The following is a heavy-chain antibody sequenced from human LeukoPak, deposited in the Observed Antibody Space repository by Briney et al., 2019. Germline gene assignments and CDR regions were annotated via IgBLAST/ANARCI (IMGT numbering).Heavy chain of an antibody. CDR1: GGSFSGYY. CDR2: INHSGST. J-gene: IGHJ6*02. V-gene: IGHV4-34*01. CDR3: ARGGRYDSSGPYYYGMDV. Sequence: SETLSLTCAVYGGSFSGYYWSWIRQPPGKGLEWIGEINHSGSTNYNPSLKSRVTISVDTSKNQFSLKLSSVTAADTAVYYCARGGRYDSSGPYYYGMDVWGQGTTVTVSS. D-gene: IGHD3-22*01.